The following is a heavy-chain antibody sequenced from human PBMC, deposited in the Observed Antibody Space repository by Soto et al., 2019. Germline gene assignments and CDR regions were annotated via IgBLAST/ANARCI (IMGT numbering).Heavy chain of an antibody. CDR2: IYYSGRT. Sequence: SETLSLTCIVSGESISSSSYYWGWIRQPPGKGLEWIGSIYYSGRTYYNPSFKSRVTISIDTSKNQFSLKLSSVTATDTAVYYCARQRTTVVTQAYFDHWGQGALVTVYS. J-gene: IGHJ4*02. CDR3: ARQRTTVVTQAYFDH. D-gene: IGHD2-21*02. V-gene: IGHV4-39*01. CDR1: GESISSSSYY.